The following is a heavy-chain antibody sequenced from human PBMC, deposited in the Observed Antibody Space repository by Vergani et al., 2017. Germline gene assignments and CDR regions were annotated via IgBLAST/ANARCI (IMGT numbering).Heavy chain of an antibody. D-gene: IGHD2-21*01. Sequence: QVQLQESGPGLVKPPGTLSLTCSVSGESLSGNYWWSWVRQPPGKGLEWIGKIFHTGTTSFNPSLKSRATISMDQSKNHFSLKRNSVTAADTAVYYCATIPLWYGTSADFDFWGQGTLVTVSS. V-gene: IGHV4-4*03. CDR2: IFHTGTT. CDR1: GESLSGNYW. J-gene: IGHJ4*02. CDR3: ATIPLWYGTSADFDF.